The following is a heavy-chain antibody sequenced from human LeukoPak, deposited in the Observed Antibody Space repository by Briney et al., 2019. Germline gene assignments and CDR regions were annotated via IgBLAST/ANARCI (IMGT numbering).Heavy chain of an antibody. CDR2: IYYSGST. V-gene: IGHV4-39*07. CDR1: GGSISSSSCY. D-gene: IGHD4-17*01. Sequence: SETLSLTCTVSGGSISSSSCYWGWIRQPPGKGMEWIGSIYYSGSTNYNPSLKSRVTISVDTSKNQFSLKLSSVTAADTAVYYCARDTYGDYYFDYWGQGTLVTVSS. CDR3: ARDTYGDYYFDY. J-gene: IGHJ4*02.